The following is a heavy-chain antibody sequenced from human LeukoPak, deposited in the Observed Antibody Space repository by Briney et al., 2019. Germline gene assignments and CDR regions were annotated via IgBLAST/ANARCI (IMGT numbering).Heavy chain of an antibody. CDR1: GGSISSSSYY. D-gene: IGHD6-19*01. J-gene: IGHJ4*02. CDR2: IYYSGST. CDR3: ARHTNTTGYSSRWLDY. Sequence: SETLSLTCTVSGGSISSSSYYWGWIRQPPGKGLEWIGSIYYSGSTYYNPSLKSRVTISVDTSKNQFSLKLSSVTAADTAVYYCARHTNTTGYSSRWLDYWGQGALVTVSS. V-gene: IGHV4-39*01.